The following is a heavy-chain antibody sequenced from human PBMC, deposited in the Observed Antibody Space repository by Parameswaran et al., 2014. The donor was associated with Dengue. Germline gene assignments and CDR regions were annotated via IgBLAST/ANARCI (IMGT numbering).Heavy chain of an antibody. CDR2: IYPGDSNT. D-gene: IGHD4-17*01. CDR3: ARESSSSYGVVDF. Sequence: VRQMPGKGLEWLGIIYPGDSNTRYSPSFQGQVTISADKSISTAYLQWSSLKASDTAIYYCARESSSSYGVVDFWGQGTLVTVSS. V-gene: IGHV5-51*01. J-gene: IGHJ4*02.